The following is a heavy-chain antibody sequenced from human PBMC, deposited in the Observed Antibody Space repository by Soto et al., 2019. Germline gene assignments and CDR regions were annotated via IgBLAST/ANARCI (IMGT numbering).Heavy chain of an antibody. V-gene: IGHV1-58*02. Sequence: ASVKVSCKASGTGFISSGIQWVRQAHGQRLEWIGWIVVASGQTNYAQNFRGRVAITRDTSTATAYIELTGLTSEDTAVYFCSADRPDIGVGWWVWGQGTTVTVSS. CDR2: IVVASGQT. CDR1: GTGFISSG. CDR3: SADRPDIGVGWWV. D-gene: IGHD2-15*01. J-gene: IGHJ6*02.